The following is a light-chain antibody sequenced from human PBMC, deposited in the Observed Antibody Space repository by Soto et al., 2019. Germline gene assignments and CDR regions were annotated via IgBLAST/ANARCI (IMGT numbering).Light chain of an antibody. CDR1: SSDVGSYNR. V-gene: IGLV2-18*02. Sequence: QSVLTQPPSVSGSPGQSVTISCSGTSSDVGSYNRVSWYQQAPGTAPKVMIYEVSNRPSGVPDRFSGSKSGNTASLTISGLQPEDEADYYCRSYTSSSTNVFGTGTKVTVL. CDR2: EVS. CDR3: RSYTSSSTNV. J-gene: IGLJ1*01.